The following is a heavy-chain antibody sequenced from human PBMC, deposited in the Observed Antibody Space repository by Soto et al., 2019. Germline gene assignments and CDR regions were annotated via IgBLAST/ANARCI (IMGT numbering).Heavy chain of an antibody. J-gene: IGHJ6*02. CDR3: ARSEGSGSYRAEYYYYYGMDV. V-gene: IGHV5-10-1*01. CDR2: IDPSDSYT. CDR1: GYSFTSYW. D-gene: IGHD3-10*01. Sequence: PGESLKISCQGSGYSFTSYWISWVRQMPGKGLEWMGRIDPSDSYTNYSPSFQGHVTISADKSISTAYLQWSSLKASDTAMYYCARSEGSGSYRAEYYYYYGMDVWGQGTTVTVSS.